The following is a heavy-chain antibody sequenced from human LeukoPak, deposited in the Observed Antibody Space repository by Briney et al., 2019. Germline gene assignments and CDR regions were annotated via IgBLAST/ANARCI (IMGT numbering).Heavy chain of an antibody. CDR3: ARAADIVGATSFDY. CDR1: SYTFTSYG. V-gene: IGHV1-18*01. J-gene: IGHJ4*02. D-gene: IGHD1-26*01. CDR2: ISAYNGNT. Sequence: ASVKVSCKASSYTFTSYGISWVRQAPGQGLEWMGWISAYNGNTNYAQKLQGRVTMTTDTSTSTAYMELRSLRSDDTAVYYCARAADIVGATSFDYWGQGTLVTVSS.